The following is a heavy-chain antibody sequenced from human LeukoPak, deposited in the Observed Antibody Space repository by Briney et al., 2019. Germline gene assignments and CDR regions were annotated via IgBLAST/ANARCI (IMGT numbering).Heavy chain of an antibody. V-gene: IGHV1-8*01. CDR2: MNPNSGNT. CDR3: ARNYYDKGVLDY. D-gene: IGHD3-22*01. J-gene: IGHJ4*02. CDR1: GYTFTSYD. Sequence: ASVKVSCKPSGYTFTSYDINWVRQATGQGLEWMGWMNPNSGNTGYAQKFQGRVTMTRNTSISTAYMELSSLRSEDTAVYYCARNYYDKGVLDYWGQGTLVTVSS.